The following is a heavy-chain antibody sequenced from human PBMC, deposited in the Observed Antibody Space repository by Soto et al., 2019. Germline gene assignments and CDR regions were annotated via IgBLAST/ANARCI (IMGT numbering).Heavy chain of an antibody. Sequence: EVQLVESGGGLVQPGRSLRLSCAASGFTFDDYAMHWVRQAPGKGLERVTGISWNSDTIGYADSVKGRFTISRDNAKNSLYLQMNSLRAEDTAFYYCARDVWSRASGPPDSWGQGTLVTVSS. CDR1: GFTFDDYA. CDR3: ARDVWSRASGPPDS. D-gene: IGHD3-10*01. J-gene: IGHJ4*02. V-gene: IGHV3-9*01. CDR2: ISWNSDTI.